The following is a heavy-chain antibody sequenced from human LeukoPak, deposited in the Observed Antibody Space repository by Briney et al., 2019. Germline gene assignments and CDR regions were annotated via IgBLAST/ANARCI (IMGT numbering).Heavy chain of an antibody. CDR1: GFTFSHFG. Sequence: PGGSLRLSCAASGFTFSHFGMHWVRQAPGKGLEWVSAISDTGATTYDADSVKGRFTISRDNSRSTLYLQMNSLRAEDTALYYCAKDTSIGRYCTNGVCSPFDYWGQGTLVTVSS. V-gene: IGHV3-23*01. D-gene: IGHD2-8*01. J-gene: IGHJ4*02. CDR3: AKDTSIGRYCTNGVCSPFDY. CDR2: ISDTGATT.